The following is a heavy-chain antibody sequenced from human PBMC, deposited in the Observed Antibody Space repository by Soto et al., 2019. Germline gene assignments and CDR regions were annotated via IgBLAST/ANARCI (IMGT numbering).Heavy chain of an antibody. Sequence: QITLKESGPTLVKPTQTLTLTCTFSAFSLSTGGVGVGWIRQPPGKALEWLALIYWDDDKRYSPSLRSRLTISKDTSKNXVXLXMXXMDPVDTATYYCIQSRCGGDCLQSYASHYDYGMDVWGQGTTVTVSS. J-gene: IGHJ6*02. V-gene: IGHV2-5*02. D-gene: IGHD2-21*02. CDR2: IYWDDDK. CDR1: AFSLSTGGVG. CDR3: IQSRCGGDCLQSYASHYDYGMDV.